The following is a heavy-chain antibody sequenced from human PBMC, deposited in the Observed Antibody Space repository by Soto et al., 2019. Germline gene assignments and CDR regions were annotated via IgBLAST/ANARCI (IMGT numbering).Heavy chain of an antibody. V-gene: IGHV1-2*04. CDR1: GYTFTGYY. CDR3: ARGAGGPHWYFDL. Sequence: ASVKVSCKASGYTFTGYYMHWVRQAPGQGLEWMGWINPNSGGTNYAQKFQGWVTMTRDTSISTAYMELSRLRSDDTAVYYGARGAGGPHWYFDLWGRGTLVTVSS. J-gene: IGHJ2*01. D-gene: IGHD3-10*01. CDR2: INPNSGGT.